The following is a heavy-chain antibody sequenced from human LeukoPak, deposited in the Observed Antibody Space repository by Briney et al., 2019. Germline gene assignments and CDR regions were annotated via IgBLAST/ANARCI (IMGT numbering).Heavy chain of an antibody. J-gene: IGHJ4*02. CDR3: ARVAEDDSLDY. V-gene: IGHV1-2*06. CDR2: INPNSGGT. Sequence: ASVKVSCKASGYTFTGYYMHWVRQAPGQGLEWMGRINPNSGGTNYAQKFQGRVTVTRDTSISTAYMELSRLRSDDTAVYYCARVAEDDSLDYWGQGTLVTVSS. D-gene: IGHD3-22*01. CDR1: GYTFTGYY.